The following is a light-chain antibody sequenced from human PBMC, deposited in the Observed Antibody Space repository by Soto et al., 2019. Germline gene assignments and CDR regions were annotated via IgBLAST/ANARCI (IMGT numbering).Light chain of an antibody. V-gene: IGLV1-47*01. CDR1: SSNIGSNY. CDR2: RSD. Sequence: QAVVTQPPSASGTPGQRVTISCSGSSSNIGSNYVYWYQQLPGTAPKVLIYRSDERPSGVPDRFSGSRSGTSASLAISGLRSEDEADYYCATWDDSLSGLVFGTGTKLTVL. J-gene: IGLJ1*01. CDR3: ATWDDSLSGLV.